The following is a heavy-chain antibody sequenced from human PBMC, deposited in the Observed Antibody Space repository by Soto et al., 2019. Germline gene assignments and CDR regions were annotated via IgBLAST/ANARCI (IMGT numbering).Heavy chain of an antibody. Sequence: XGSLRLSCAASGFTFSSYSMNWVRQAPGKGLEWVSSISSSSSYIYYADSVKGRFTISRDNAKNSLYLQMNSLRAEDTAVYYCARVPEYCGGDCPVYWGQGTLVTVSS. D-gene: IGHD2-21*02. V-gene: IGHV3-21*01. J-gene: IGHJ4*02. CDR3: ARVPEYCGGDCPVY. CDR1: GFTFSSYS. CDR2: ISSSSSYI.